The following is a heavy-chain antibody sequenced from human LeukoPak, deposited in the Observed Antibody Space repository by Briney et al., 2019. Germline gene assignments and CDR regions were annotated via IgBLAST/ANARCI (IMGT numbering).Heavy chain of an antibody. V-gene: IGHV3-30*04. CDR2: ISHDGSNK. CDR3: ARVGYDYNWYDAFDF. CDR1: AFTFSGYS. J-gene: IGHJ3*01. Sequence: PGRSLRLSCVVSAFTFSGYSMHWVRQAPGKGLEWVAFISHDGSNKYCADSLKGRFTISRDNSKNTLFLQMNSLRPEDTAVYYCARVGYDYNWYDAFDFWGQGTMVTVSS. D-gene: IGHD1-1*01.